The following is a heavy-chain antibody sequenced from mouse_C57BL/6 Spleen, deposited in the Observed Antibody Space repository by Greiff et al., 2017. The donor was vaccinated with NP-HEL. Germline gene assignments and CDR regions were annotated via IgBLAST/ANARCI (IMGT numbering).Heavy chain of an antibody. V-gene: IGHV1-80*01. Sequence: VKLVESGAELVKPGASVKISCKASGYAFSSYWMNWVKQRPGKGLEWIGQIYPGDGDTNYNGKFKGKATLTADKSSSTAYMQLSSLTSEDSAVYFCARTAQALFDYWGQGTTLTVSS. CDR3: ARTAQALFDY. CDR2: IYPGDGDT. CDR1: GYAFSSYW. D-gene: IGHD3-2*02. J-gene: IGHJ2*01.